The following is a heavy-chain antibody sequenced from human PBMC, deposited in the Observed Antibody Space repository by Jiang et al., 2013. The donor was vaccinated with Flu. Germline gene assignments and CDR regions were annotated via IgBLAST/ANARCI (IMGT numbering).Heavy chain of an antibody. CDR2: IYPRDSDT. CDR3: ARVPTLVGPTIAFDI. CDR1: GYTFTNYW. V-gene: IGHV5-51*01. J-gene: IGHJ3*02. D-gene: IGHD1-26*01. Sequence: CGAEVKKPGESLKISCKDSGYTFTNYWIGWVRQMPGKGLEWMGIIYPRDSDTRYSPSFQGQVTISADKSISTAYLQWTSLKASDTAMYYCARVPTLVGPTIAFDIWGQGTMVTVSS.